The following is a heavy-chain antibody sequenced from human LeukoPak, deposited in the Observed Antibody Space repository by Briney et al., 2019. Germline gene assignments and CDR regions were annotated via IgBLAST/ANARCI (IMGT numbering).Heavy chain of an antibody. CDR1: GGSVSSGSYY. V-gene: IGHV4-61*01. D-gene: IGHD6-13*01. CDR2: IYRSGST. CDR3: ASGRGFSGSWFDY. J-gene: IGHJ4*02. Sequence: SETLSLTCSVSGGSVSSGSYYWSWIRQPPGKGLEWIAYIYRSGSTSYNPSLQSRVTISLDISQNQVSLRLSSVTAADTAVYYCASGRGFSGSWFDYWGQGILVTVSS.